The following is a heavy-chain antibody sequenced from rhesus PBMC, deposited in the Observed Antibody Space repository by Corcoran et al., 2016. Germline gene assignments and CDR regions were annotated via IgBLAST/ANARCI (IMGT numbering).Heavy chain of an antibody. D-gene: IGHD2-39*01. CDR2: INGNSGST. J-gene: IGHJ6*01. CDR1: GASISSYW. CDR3: AKGSILYGLDS. V-gene: IGHV4-80*01. Sequence: QVQLQESGPGLVKPSETLSLTCTVSGASISSYWWTWLRQPPGKGLEWIGEINGNSGSTNYNPSLKSRVTISRDTSKIQFSLKLSSVTAADTAVYYCAKGSILYGLDSWGQGVVVTVSS.